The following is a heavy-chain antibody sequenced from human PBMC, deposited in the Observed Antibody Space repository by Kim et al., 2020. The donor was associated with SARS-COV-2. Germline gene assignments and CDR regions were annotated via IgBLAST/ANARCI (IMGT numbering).Heavy chain of an antibody. Sequence: GGSLRLSCAVSGFTFTTYGMSWVRQTPGKGLEWVSAVTGSGTTHYTDSVKGRFTISRDNSKNTLHLQMNSLRAEETALYYCVNDIGRWVQPTSYYFGL. D-gene: IGHD1-26*01. CDR2: VTGSGTT. CDR3: VNDIGRWVQPTSYYFGL. J-gene: IGHJ6*01. CDR1: GFTFTTYG. V-gene: IGHV3-23*01.